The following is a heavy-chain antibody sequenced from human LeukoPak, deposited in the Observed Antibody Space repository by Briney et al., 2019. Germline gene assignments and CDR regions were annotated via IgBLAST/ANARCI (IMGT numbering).Heavy chain of an antibody. CDR3: ARETSQKGAHYMDV. V-gene: IGHV4-59*01. J-gene: IGHJ6*03. CDR2: IYHSGST. D-gene: IGHD3-16*01. CDR1: GGSISSYY. Sequence: NPSETLSLTCTVSGGSISSYYWSWIRQPPGKGLKWIGYIYHSGSTSYSPSLRSRVTISVDTSKNQFSLKLSSVTAADTAVYYCARETSQKGAHYMDVWGKGTTVTISS.